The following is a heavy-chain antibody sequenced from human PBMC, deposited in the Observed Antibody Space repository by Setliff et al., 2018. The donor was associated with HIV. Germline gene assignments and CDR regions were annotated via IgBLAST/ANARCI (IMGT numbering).Heavy chain of an antibody. D-gene: IGHD3-10*01. CDR1: GGSFSNYP. Sequence: GASVKVSCKASGGSFSNYPISWVRQAPGQGLEWMGGIVPLVGTPNYAQKFQGRLTITADKSTRTAYLELSRLSYEDTAVYWCARDSTFFYGSGTSYNAVYWGQGTLVTVSS. J-gene: IGHJ4*02. CDR2: IVPLVGTP. CDR3: ARDSTFFYGSGTSYNAVY. V-gene: IGHV1-69*06.